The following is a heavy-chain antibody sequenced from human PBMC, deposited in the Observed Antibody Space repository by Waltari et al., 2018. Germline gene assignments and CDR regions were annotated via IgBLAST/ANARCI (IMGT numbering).Heavy chain of an antibody. CDR1: GFTFSSYG. Sequence: QVQLVESGGGVVQPGRSLRLSCAASGFTFSSYGMHWVRQAPGKGLEWVAVISYDGSNKYYADSVKGRFTISRDNSKNTLYLQMNSLRAEDTAVYYCAKGPPDYGDYVYFQHWGQGTLVTVSS. CDR2: ISYDGSNK. J-gene: IGHJ1*01. V-gene: IGHV3-30*18. D-gene: IGHD4-17*01. CDR3: AKGPPDYGDYVYFQH.